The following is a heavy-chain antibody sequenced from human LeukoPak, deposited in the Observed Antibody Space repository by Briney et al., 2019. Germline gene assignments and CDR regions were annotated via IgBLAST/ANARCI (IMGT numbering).Heavy chain of an antibody. J-gene: IGHJ4*02. Sequence: PGGSLRLSCAASGFTFSSYAMSWVRQPPGKGLEWIGEIYHSGSTNYNPSLKSRVTISVDKSKNQFSLKLSSVTAADTAVYYCARDLLRWFPDWGQGTLVTVSS. CDR1: GFTFSSYAM. V-gene: IGHV4-4*02. CDR3: ARDLLRWFPD. CDR2: IYHSGST. D-gene: IGHD4-23*01.